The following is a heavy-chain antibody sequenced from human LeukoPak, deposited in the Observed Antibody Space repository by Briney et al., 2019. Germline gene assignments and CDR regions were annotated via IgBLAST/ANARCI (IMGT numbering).Heavy chain of an antibody. CDR3: ARDRFWSGYPYFDY. D-gene: IGHD3-3*01. J-gene: IGHJ4*02. CDR2: ISSSSSYI. CDR1: GFTFSSYS. V-gene: IGHV3-21*01. Sequence: GGSLRLSCAASGFTFSSYSMNWVRQAPGKGLEWVSSISSSSSYIYYADSVKGRFTISRDNAKNSLYLQMNSLRAEDTAVYYCARDRFWSGYPYFDYWGQGTLVTVSS.